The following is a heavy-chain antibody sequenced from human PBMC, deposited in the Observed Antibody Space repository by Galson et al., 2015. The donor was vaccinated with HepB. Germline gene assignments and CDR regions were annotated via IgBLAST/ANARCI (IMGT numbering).Heavy chain of an antibody. V-gene: IGHV3-21*01. J-gene: IGHJ5*02. D-gene: IGHD2-2*01. CDR1: GFTFSSYS. CDR2: ISSSSSYI. CDR3: ARDPFIPAAMRFGVWFDP. Sequence: SLRLSCEASGFTFSSYSMNWVRQAPGKGLEWVSSISSSSSYISYADSVKGRFTISRDKATNSLYMQMNSLGAEDTAVYYCARDPFIPAAMRFGVWFDPWGQGTLVTVSS.